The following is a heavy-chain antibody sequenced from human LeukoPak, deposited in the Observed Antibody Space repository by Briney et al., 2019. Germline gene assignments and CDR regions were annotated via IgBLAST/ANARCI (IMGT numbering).Heavy chain of an antibody. CDR3: ARPTLGGDGDIDY. CDR1: GFTVSSNY. Sequence: GGSLRLSCAASGFTVSSNYMSWVRQAPGKGLEWVSVIYSGGSTYYADSVKGRFTISRDNSKNTLYLQMNSLRAEDTAVYYCARPTLGGDGDIDYWGQGTLVTVSS. J-gene: IGHJ4*02. D-gene: IGHD2-21*01. CDR2: IYSGGST. V-gene: IGHV3-53*01.